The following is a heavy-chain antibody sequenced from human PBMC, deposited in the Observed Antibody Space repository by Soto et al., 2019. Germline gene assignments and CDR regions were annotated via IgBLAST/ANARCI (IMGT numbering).Heavy chain of an antibody. CDR3: VRYRALDSSGHWFDT. J-gene: IGHJ5*02. V-gene: IGHV4-31*03. CDR1: GRPVSSGGYY. D-gene: IGHD6-19*01. Sequence: QVQLQESGPGLVKPSQTLSLSCTVSGRPVSSGGYYWTWIRQHPGRGLEWIGYIYHIGSPSYNPSVENRLTISLDTSKNQFSLNLTSVTAADTAIYYCVRYRALDSSGHWFDTWGQGILVTVSS. CDR2: IYHIGSP.